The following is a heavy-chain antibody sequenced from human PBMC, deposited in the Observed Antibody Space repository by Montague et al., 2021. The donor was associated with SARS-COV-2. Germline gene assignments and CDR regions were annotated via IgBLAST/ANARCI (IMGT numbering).Heavy chain of an antibody. CDR3: VRDQGRSNWNYPDY. CDR2: IYNSWST. D-gene: IGHD1-20*01. CDR1: GGSISGYY. J-gene: IGHJ4*02. Sequence: SETLSLTCTVSGGSISGYYWSWFRQSAGKGLEWIGRIYNSWSTSXNPSLKSRVTMSVDTSKNQFSLKLSSVTAADTAVYYCVRDQGRSNWNYPDYWGQGTLVTVSS. V-gene: IGHV4-4*07.